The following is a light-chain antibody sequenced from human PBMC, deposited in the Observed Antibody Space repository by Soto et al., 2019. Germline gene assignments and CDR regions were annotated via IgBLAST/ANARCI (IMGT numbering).Light chain of an antibody. CDR3: HQHRSWLRT. J-gene: IGKJ4*01. V-gene: IGKV3D-15*01. CDR1: PYISTS. CDR2: RTS. Sequence: HSPTTLSPFPRHTVTLPSRASPYISTSLAWYQHRPGQAPRLLIYRTSPRAAGIPARFSASGSGTDFTLTISDVQPEDFALYYCHQHRSWLRTFGRGTKVDI.